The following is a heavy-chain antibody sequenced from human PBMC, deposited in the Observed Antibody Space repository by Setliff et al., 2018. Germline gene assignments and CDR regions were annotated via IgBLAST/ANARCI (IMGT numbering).Heavy chain of an antibody. J-gene: IGHJ6*02. D-gene: IGHD3-9*01. CDR3: AKHGAYNDFLTGYNFYYDMDV. V-gene: IGHV3-20*04. CDR2: INWSGGSR. CDR1: GFTFDVSG. Sequence: GGSLRLSCGTSGFTFDVSGMSWVRQAPGKGLEWVSSINWSGGSRAYADSVKGRFTISRDNAKNSMYLEMNSLRAEDTAVYYCAKHGAYNDFLTGYNFYYDMDVWGQGTTVTVSS.